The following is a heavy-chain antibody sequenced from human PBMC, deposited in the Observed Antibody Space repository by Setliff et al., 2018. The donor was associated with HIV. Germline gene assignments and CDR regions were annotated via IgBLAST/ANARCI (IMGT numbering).Heavy chain of an antibody. V-gene: IGHV1-18*01. CDR3: ARLGSGWSDSYYYAMDV. CDR1: GYTFLTYG. CDR2: ISPYNGHT. J-gene: IGHJ6*02. D-gene: IGHD6-19*01. Sequence: ASVKVSCKASGYTFLTYGISWVRQAPGHGLEWMGWISPYNGHTNYAQNFQGRVTMTTDTSTSRAYMELRSLRPDDTAAYFCARLGSGWSDSYYYAMDVWGQGTTVTVS.